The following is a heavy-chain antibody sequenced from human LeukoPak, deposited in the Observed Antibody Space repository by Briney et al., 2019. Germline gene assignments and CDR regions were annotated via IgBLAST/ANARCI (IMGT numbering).Heavy chain of an antibody. D-gene: IGHD1-26*01. V-gene: IGHV1-69*02. CDR1: GGTFSSYT. CDR2: IIPILGIA. CDR3: ARVDRQWEPDDAFDI. Sequence: SVKVSCKASGGTFSSYTISWVRQAPGQGLEWMGRIIPILGIANYAQKFQGRVTITADKSTSTAYMELSSLRSEDTAVCYCARVDRQWEPDDAFDIWGQGTMVTVSS. J-gene: IGHJ3*02.